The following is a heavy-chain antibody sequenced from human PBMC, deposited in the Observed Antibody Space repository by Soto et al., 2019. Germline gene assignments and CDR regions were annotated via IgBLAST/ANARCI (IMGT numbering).Heavy chain of an antibody. CDR2: VYAGGET. CDR3: ARDSISYGPGVNDY. D-gene: IGHD5-18*01. Sequence: DVQLVESGGGLIQPGESLRLSCAASGFSVSDSYMSWVRQAPGKGLEWVSIVYAGGETYYADSLKGRVTISRDSSNNILYPQMNNLRAEDTAVYYCARDSISYGPGVNDYWGQGTLVTVSS. V-gene: IGHV3-53*01. J-gene: IGHJ4*02. CDR1: GFSVSDSY.